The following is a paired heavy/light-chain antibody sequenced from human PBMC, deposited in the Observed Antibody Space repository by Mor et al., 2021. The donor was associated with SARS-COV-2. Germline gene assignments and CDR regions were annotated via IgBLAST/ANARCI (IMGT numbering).Light chain of an antibody. CDR1: QNVGSN. CDR2: VAS. J-gene: IGKJ1*01. Sequence: EIVMTQSPATLSVSPGERATLSCRASQNVGSNLAWYQQKPGQAPRLLIFVASTRATGIPARFSGSGSGTEFTLTISSLQSEDFAVYYCQQYNNWPPTFGQGTKVGIK. V-gene: IGKV3-15*01. CDR3: QQYNNWPPT.
Heavy chain of an antibody. Sequence: EVQLLESGGDLVQPGGSLRLSCVASEFIFSDYAMGWVRQAPGKGLEWVSGISGSGGDTYYADSVKGRFTISRDNSRNTLFLQMNSLRAEDSAVYYCSKCLRSSGWCYFDYWGQGTLVTVSS. CDR2: ISGSGGDT. CDR1: EFIFSDYA. J-gene: IGHJ4*02. CDR3: SKCLRSSGWCYFDY. V-gene: IGHV3-23*01. D-gene: IGHD3-22*01.